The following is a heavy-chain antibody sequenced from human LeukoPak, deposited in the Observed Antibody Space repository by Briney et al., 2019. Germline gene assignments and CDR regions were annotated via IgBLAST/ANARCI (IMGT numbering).Heavy chain of an antibody. D-gene: IGHD6-13*01. CDR1: GGSISSGGYS. CDR2: IYHSGST. J-gene: IGHJ3*02. V-gene: IGHV4-30-2*01. Sequence: PSETLSLTCAVSGGSISSGGYSWSWIRQPPGKGLEWIGYIYHSGSTYYNPSLKSRVTISVDRSKNQFSLKLSSVTAADTAVYYCAAQQQLVVESAFDIWGQGAMVTVSS. CDR3: AAQQQLVVESAFDI.